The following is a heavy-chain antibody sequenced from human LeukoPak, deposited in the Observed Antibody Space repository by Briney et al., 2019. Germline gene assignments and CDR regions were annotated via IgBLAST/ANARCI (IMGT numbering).Heavy chain of an antibody. V-gene: IGHV3-30*18. J-gene: IGHJ6*02. D-gene: IGHD6-13*01. CDR2: ISYDGSNK. CDR1: GFTFSSYG. Sequence: GGSLRLSCAASGFTFSSYGMHWVRQAPGKGLEWVAVISYDGSNKYYADSVKGRFTISRDNSKNTVYLQMNSLRAEDTAVYYCAKDTDSSWGMDVWGQGTTVTVSS. CDR3: AKDTDSSWGMDV.